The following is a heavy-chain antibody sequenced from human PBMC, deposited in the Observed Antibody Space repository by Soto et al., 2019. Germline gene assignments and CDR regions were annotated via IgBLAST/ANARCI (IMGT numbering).Heavy chain of an antibody. D-gene: IGHD3-10*01. Sequence: ASVKVSCKASGYTFTDDYIHWIRQAPGQGLEWMGFINPNSGGAKYAQKFQGRVTMTTDTSISTAYMELSGAVSDDTAVYYCEGVRLWLAEIYYFDPWGQGTLVTVSS. CDR2: INPNSGGA. CDR3: EGVRLWLAEIYYFDP. CDR1: GYTFTDDY. V-gene: IGHV1-2*02. J-gene: IGHJ5*02.